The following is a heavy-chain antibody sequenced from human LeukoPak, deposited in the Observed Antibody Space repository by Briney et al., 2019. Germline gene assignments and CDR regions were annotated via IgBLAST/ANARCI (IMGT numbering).Heavy chain of an antibody. Sequence: PSETLPLTCTVSGGSISSYYWSWIRQPPGKGLEWIGYIYYSGSTNYNPSLKSRVTISVDTSKNQFSLKLSSVTAADTAVYYCARVSMAYYYYYGMDVWGQGTTVTVSS. V-gene: IGHV4-59*01. CDR1: GGSISSYY. J-gene: IGHJ6*02. CDR3: ARVSMAYYYYYGMDV. CDR2: IYYSGST. D-gene: IGHD2/OR15-2a*01.